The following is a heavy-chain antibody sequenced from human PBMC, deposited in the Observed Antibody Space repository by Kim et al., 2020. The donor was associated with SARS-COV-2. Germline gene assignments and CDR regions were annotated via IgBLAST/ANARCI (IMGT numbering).Heavy chain of an antibody. CDR1: GFTFSSYA. CDR3: ARALYSSLLDN. V-gene: IGHV3-30-3*01. J-gene: IGHJ4*02. Sequence: GGSLRLSCAASGFTFSSYAMHWVRQAPGKGLEWVAVISYDGSNKYYADSVKGRFTISRDNSKNTLYLQMNSLRAEDTAVYYCARALYSSLLDNWGQGTLVTVSS. CDR2: ISYDGSNK. D-gene: IGHD6-13*01.